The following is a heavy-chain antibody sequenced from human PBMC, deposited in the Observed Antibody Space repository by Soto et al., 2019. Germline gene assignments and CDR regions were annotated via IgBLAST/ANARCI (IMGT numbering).Heavy chain of an antibody. V-gene: IGHV3-30*18. CDR2: ISYDGSNK. J-gene: IGHJ6*02. Sequence: GGSLRLSCAASGFTFSSYGMHWVRQAPGKGLEWVAVISYDGSNKYYADSVKGRFTISRDNSKNTLYLQMNSLRAEDTAVYYCAKDCISGYDRSYLNGMDVWGQGTTVTVSS. CDR1: GFTFSSYG. CDR3: AKDCISGYDRSYLNGMDV. D-gene: IGHD5-12*01.